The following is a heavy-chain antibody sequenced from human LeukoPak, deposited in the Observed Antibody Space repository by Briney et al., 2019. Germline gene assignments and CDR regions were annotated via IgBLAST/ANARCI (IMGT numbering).Heavy chain of an antibody. CDR3: AKFVILRYFDWLPRPDYYMDV. V-gene: IGHV3-21*04. CDR2: ISSSSTYI. J-gene: IGHJ6*03. Sequence: GGSLRLSCAASGFTFSSYSMNWVRQGPGKGLEWVSSISSSSTYIYYGDSVKGRFTISRDNAKNSLYLQMNSLRAEDTAVYYCAKFVILRYFDWLPRPDYYMDVWGKGTTVTISS. CDR1: GFTFSSYS. D-gene: IGHD3-9*01.